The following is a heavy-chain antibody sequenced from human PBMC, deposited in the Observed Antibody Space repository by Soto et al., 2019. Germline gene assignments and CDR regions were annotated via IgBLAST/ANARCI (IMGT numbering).Heavy chain of an antibody. D-gene: IGHD3-3*02. J-gene: IGHJ3*02. CDR2: IVSDGSAI. Sequence: GGSLRLSCAVSGFPFSFYGFHWVRQPPGKGLEWLGVIVSDGSAIYHADSLEGRFFISRDNSKDILYLQMNSLRVEDTAVYYCARDDAFDNENGFDMWGQGTMVTVSS. CDR3: ARDDAFDNENGFDM. CDR1: GFPFSFYG. V-gene: IGHV3-33*01.